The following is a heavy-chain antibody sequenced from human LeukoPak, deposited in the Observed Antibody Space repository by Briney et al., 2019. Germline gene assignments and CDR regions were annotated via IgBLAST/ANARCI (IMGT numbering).Heavy chain of an antibody. D-gene: IGHD4-23*01. J-gene: IGHJ4*02. CDR3: AKDPYGGNSG. CDR1: GFTFSSYG. Sequence: GGSLRLSCAASGFTFSSYGMHWVRQAPGKGLKWVAVISYDGSNKYYADSVKGRFTISRDNSKNTLYLQMNSLRAEDTAVYYCAKDPYGGNSGWGQGTLVTVSS. CDR2: ISYDGSNK. V-gene: IGHV3-30*18.